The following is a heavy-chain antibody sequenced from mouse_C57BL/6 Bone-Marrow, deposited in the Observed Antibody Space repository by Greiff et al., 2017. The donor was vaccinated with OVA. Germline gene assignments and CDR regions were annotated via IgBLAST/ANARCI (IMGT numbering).Heavy chain of an antibody. CDR1: GFTFSSYG. V-gene: IGHV5-6*01. CDR3: ARHRGRWLPLDY. CDR2: ISSGGSYT. J-gene: IGHJ2*01. Sequence: EVQLVESGGDLVKPGGSLKLSCAASGFTFSSYGVSWVRQTPDKRLEWVATISSGGSYTYYPDSVKGRFTISRDNAKNTLYLQMSSLKSEDTAMYYCARHRGRWLPLDYWGQGTTLTVSS. D-gene: IGHD2-3*01.